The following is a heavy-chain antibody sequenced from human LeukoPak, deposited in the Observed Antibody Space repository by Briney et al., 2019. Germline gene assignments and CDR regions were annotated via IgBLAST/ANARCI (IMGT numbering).Heavy chain of an antibody. V-gene: IGHV1-69*05. CDR2: IIPIFGTA. D-gene: IGHD2-2*02. Sequence: SVKVSCKASGGTFSSYAISWVRQAPGQGLEWMGGIIPIFGTANYAQKFQGRVTMTRDTSTSTVYMELSSLRSEDTAVYYCASSPNYCSSTSCYKGGDWFDPWGQGTLVTVSS. J-gene: IGHJ5*02. CDR1: GGTFSSYA. CDR3: ASSPNYCSSTSCYKGGDWFDP.